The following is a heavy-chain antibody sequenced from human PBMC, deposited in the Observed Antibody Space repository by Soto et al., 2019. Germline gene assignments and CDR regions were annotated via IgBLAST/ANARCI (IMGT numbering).Heavy chain of an antibody. J-gene: IGHJ5*02. CDR1: GYTFTSYG. Sequence: AAVKVSCKASGYTFTSYGISWVRQAPGQGLEWMGWISAYNGNTNYAQKLQGRVTMTTDTSTSTAYMELRSLRSDDTAVYYCARDNDFWSGYYTVSSSSWFDPWGQGTLVTVSS. V-gene: IGHV1-18*04. D-gene: IGHD3-3*01. CDR3: ARDNDFWSGYYTVSSSSWFDP. CDR2: ISAYNGNT.